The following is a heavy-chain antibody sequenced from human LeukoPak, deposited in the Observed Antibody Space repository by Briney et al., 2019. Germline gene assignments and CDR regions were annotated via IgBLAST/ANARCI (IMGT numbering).Heavy chain of an antibody. D-gene: IGHD3-3*01. CDR1: GGTFSSYA. CDR3: ASGVIFGVVGYYYYYMDV. J-gene: IGHJ6*03. Sequence: EASVKVSCKASGGTFSSYAISWVRQAPGQGHEWMGGIIPIFGTANYAQKFQGRVTITTDESTSTAYMELSSLRSEDTAVYYCASGVIFGVVGYYYYYMDVWGKGTTVTVSS. CDR2: IIPIFGTA. V-gene: IGHV1-69*05.